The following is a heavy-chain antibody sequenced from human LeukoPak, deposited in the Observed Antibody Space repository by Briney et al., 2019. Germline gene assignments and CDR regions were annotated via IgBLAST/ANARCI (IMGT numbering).Heavy chain of an antibody. CDR3: ARESSFALGY. CDR1: GFTFSSYW. D-gene: IGHD6-13*01. Sequence: GGSLRLSCAASGFTFSSYWMHWVRQAPGTGLVWGSGISTDGSNKNYADSVKGRFTISRDNPKNTLYLQMNSLGAEDTAVYYCARESSFALGYWGQGTLVIVSS. J-gene: IGHJ4*02. V-gene: IGHV3-74*01. CDR2: ISTDGSNK.